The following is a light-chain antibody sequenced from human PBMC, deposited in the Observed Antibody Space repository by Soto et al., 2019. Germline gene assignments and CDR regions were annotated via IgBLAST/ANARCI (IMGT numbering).Light chain of an antibody. V-gene: IGLV1-40*01. CDR2: GNS. CDR3: QSYDSSLSGVV. J-gene: IGLJ2*01. Sequence: QSVLTQPPSVSGAPGQRVTISCTGSSSNIGAGYDVHWYQQLPGTAPKLLIYGNSNRPSGVPDRFSGSKSGTSASLAITGFQAEDEADYYCQSYDSSLSGVVFGAGTKLTVL. CDR1: SSNIGAGYD.